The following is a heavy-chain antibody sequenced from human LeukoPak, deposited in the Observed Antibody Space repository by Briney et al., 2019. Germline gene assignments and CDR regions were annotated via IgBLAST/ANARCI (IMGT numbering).Heavy chain of an antibody. CDR2: IGTAGDT. J-gene: IGHJ6*02. Sequence: PGGSLRLSCAAYGFTFRSYGMYWVRQAPGKDLEWVSGIGTAGDTYYPGSVKGQFTISREDVKNSLYLQMNSLRAEDTALYYCAKERSYDILTDGMDVWGQGTTVTVSS. V-gene: IGHV3-13*01. D-gene: IGHD3-9*01. CDR3: AKERSYDILTDGMDV. CDR1: GFTFRSYG.